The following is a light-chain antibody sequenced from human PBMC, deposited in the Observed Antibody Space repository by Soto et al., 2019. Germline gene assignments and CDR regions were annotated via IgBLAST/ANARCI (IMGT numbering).Light chain of an antibody. Sequence: ALTQPRSVSGSPGQSVTISCTGTSSDVGGYNYVSWYQQHPGKAPKLMIYDVSKRPSGVPDRFSGSKSGNTASLTISGLQAEDEADYYCCSYAGSYTGVFGTGTKVTVL. J-gene: IGLJ1*01. CDR2: DVS. CDR1: SSDVGGYNY. CDR3: CSYAGSYTGV. V-gene: IGLV2-11*01.